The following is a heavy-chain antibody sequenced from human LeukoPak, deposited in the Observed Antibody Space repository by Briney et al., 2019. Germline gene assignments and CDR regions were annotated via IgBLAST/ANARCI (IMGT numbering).Heavy chain of an antibody. D-gene: IGHD6-13*01. CDR3: ARVLRQVIAAAVTPFDY. CDR1: GGSISSSSYY. J-gene: IGHJ4*02. Sequence: PSETLSLTCTVSGGSISSSSYYWGWIRQPPGKGQEWIGSIYYSGSTYYNPSLKSRVTISVDTSKNQFSLKLSSVTAADTAVYYCARVLRQVIAAAVTPFDYWGQGTLVTVSS. CDR2: IYYSGST. V-gene: IGHV4-39*07.